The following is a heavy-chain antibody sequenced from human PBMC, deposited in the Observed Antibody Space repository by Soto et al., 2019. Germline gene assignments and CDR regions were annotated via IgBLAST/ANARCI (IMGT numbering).Heavy chain of an antibody. CDR3: ARPYYDFWSGYHAPFDY. J-gene: IGHJ4*02. CDR1: GFTFSTYG. CDR2: ISYDGSNK. D-gene: IGHD3-3*01. V-gene: IGHV3-30*03. Sequence: GGSLRLSCAASGFTFSTYGMHWVRQAPGKGLEWVAVISYDGSNKYYADSVKGRFTISRDNSKNTLYLQMNSLRADDTAVYYCARPYYDFWSGYHAPFDYWGQGTLVTVSS.